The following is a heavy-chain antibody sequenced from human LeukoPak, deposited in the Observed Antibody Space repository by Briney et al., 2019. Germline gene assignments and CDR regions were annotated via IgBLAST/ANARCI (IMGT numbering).Heavy chain of an antibody. D-gene: IGHD5-18*01. J-gene: IGHJ3*02. V-gene: IGHV3-66*01. Sequence: GGSLRLSCAASGFTVSSNYMSWVRQAPGKGLEWVSVIYSGGSTYYADSVKGRFTISGDNSKNTLYLQMNSLRAEDTAVYYCAREGPQVGTAMVDAFDIWGQGTMVTVSS. CDR1: GFTVSSNY. CDR3: AREGPQVGTAMVDAFDI. CDR2: IYSGGST.